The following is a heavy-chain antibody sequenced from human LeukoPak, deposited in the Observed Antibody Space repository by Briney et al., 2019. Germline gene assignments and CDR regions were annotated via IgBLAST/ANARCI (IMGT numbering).Heavy chain of an antibody. CDR1: GGSISSSSYY. Sequence: SETLSLTCTVSGGSISSSSYYWGLIRQPPGKGLEWIGSIYYSGSTYYNPSLKSRVTISVDTSKNQFSLKLSAVTAADTAVYYCARNYYDGTDYYYMDVWGKGTTVTVSS. D-gene: IGHD3-16*01. J-gene: IGHJ6*03. CDR3: ARNYYDGTDYYYMDV. V-gene: IGHV4-39*01. CDR2: IYYSGST.